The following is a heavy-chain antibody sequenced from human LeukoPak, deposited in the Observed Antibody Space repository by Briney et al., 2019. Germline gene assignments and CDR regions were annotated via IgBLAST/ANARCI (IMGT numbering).Heavy chain of an antibody. Sequence: PSETLSLTCTVSGGSISSSSYYWGWIRQPPGKGLEWIGSIYYSGSTYYNPSLKSRVTVSVDTSKNQFSLKLSSVTAADTAVYYCARGRITMVRGVIRASQSIANYFDYWGQGTLVTVSS. D-gene: IGHD3-10*01. CDR1: GGSISSSSYY. J-gene: IGHJ4*02. V-gene: IGHV4-39*07. CDR2: IYYSGST. CDR3: ARGRITMVRGVIRASQSIANYFDY.